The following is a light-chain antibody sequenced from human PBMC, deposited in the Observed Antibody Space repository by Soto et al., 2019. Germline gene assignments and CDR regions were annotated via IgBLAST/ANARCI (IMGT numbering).Light chain of an antibody. CDR1: QSVSGN. J-gene: IGKJ5*01. CDR3: QQYNNWLIT. Sequence: EIVMTQSPATLSVSPGERATLSCRASQSVSGNLALYQQKPGQAPRLLIYGASTRATGIPARFSGSGSGTEFTLTISSLQSEDFAVYYCQQYNNWLITFGQGTRLEIK. V-gene: IGKV3-15*01. CDR2: GAS.